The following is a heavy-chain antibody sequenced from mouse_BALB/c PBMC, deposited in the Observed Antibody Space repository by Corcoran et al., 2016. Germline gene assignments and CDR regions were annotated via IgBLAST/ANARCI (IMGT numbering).Heavy chain of an antibody. J-gene: IGHJ2*01. CDR2: IYPRDGNT. Sequence: QVQLQQSGAELVKPGASVKISCKATGYTFTNYHIHWVRQRPGQGLEWIGGIYPRDGNTNYLENFKGKATLTADTSSTAAYMQLSSLTSEDSAVYFCAKNTGYDYYFDYWGQGTTLTVSS. CDR1: GYTFTNYH. CDR3: AKNTGYDYYFDY. D-gene: IGHD2-14*01. V-gene: IGHV1S12*01.